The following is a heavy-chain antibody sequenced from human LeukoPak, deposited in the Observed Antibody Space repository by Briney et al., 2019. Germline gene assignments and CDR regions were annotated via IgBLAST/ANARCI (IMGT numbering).Heavy chain of an antibody. V-gene: IGHV4-34*01. CDR3: AVEYSSLDAFDI. D-gene: IGHD6-6*01. CDR2: IYHSGST. CDR1: DGSLSGYY. Sequence: SETLSLTCAVYDGSLSGYYWSWIRQPPGKGLGWIGSIYHSGSTYYNPSLKSRVTISVDTSKNQFSLKLSSVTAADTAVYYCAVEYSSLDAFDIWGQGTMVTVSS. J-gene: IGHJ3*02.